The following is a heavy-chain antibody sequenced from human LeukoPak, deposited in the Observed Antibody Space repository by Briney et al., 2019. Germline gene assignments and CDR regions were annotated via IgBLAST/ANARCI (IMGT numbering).Heavy chain of an antibody. D-gene: IGHD2-15*01. Sequence: SCKASGGTFSSYGMHWVRQAPGKGLEWVAVISYDGSNKYYADSVKGRFTISRDNSKNTLYLQMNSLRAEDTAVYYCAKEGVVVAAGFYFDYWGQGTLVTVSS. J-gene: IGHJ4*02. V-gene: IGHV3-30*18. CDR3: AKEGVVVAAGFYFDY. CDR1: GGTFSSYG. CDR2: ISYDGSNK.